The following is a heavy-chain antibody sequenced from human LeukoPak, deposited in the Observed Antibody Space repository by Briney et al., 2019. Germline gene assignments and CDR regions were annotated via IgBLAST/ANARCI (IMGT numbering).Heavy chain of an antibody. CDR1: GFTFSSYY. CDR3: AKRYNSEYLAPVQN. Sequence: PGGSLRLSCAASGFTFSSYYMSWVRQAPGKGLEWVSSISSSSTYMFYADSVRGRFTISRDNAKNSLYLQMNSLRAEDTAVYYCAKRYNSEYLAPVQNWGQGTLVTVPS. D-gene: IGHD1-1*01. J-gene: IGHJ4*02. V-gene: IGHV3-21*04. CDR2: ISSSSTYM.